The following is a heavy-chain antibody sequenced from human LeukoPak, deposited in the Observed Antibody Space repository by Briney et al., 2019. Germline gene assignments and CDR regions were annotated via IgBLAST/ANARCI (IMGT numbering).Heavy chain of an antibody. D-gene: IGHD3-10*01. CDR3: ARQGFGSGTFDY. J-gene: IGHJ4*02. Sequence: SETLSLTCTVSGGSISSYYWSWIRQPPGKGLEWIGYIYYSGSTNYNPSLKSRVTISVDTSKNQFSLKLSSLTAADTAIYFCARQGFGSGTFDYWGLGTLVTVSS. CDR2: IYYSGST. V-gene: IGHV4-59*08. CDR1: GGSISSYY.